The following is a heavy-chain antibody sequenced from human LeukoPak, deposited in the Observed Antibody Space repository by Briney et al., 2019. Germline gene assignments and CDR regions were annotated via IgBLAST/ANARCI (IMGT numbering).Heavy chain of an antibody. Sequence: PSETLSLTCSVSGGSVSSYYWSWIRQSPGKGLEWIGYIHNSGRTNYNPSLKSRVTGFVDTSKNQVSLRLSSVTAADTAVYYCARHGTISSESYFDYWGQGALVSVSS. D-gene: IGHD1-14*01. CDR3: ARHGTISSESYFDY. J-gene: IGHJ4*02. V-gene: IGHV4-59*08. CDR2: IHNSGRT. CDR1: GGSVSSYY.